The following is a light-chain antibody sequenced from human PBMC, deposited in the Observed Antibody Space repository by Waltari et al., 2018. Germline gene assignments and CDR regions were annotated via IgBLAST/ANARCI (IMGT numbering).Light chain of an antibody. CDR1: QSVGSY. CDR2: DAS. J-gene: IGKJ2*01. Sequence: EIVLTQSPATLSLSPGDTATLPCRASQSVGSYLAWYQQKPGQPPRLLIYDASNRATGVHARFRGSGSGTDFTLTISSLEAEDFAVYYCQQRSNWTPHTFGQGARLEIK. CDR3: QQRSNWTPHT. V-gene: IGKV3-11*01.